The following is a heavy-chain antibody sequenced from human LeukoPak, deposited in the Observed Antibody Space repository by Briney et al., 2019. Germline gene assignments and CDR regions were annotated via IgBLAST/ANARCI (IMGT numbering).Heavy chain of an antibody. D-gene: IGHD3-22*01. J-gene: IGHJ5*02. V-gene: IGHV3-30-3*01. CDR2: ISYDGSNK. CDR3: ARDSYDSSGSGS. CDR1: GFTLSSYA. Sequence: GRSLRLSCAASGFTLSSYAMHWVRQAPGKGLEWVAVISYDGSNKYYADSVKGRFTISRDNSKNMLYLQMNSLRAEDTAVYFCARDSYDSSGSGSWGQGTLVTVSS.